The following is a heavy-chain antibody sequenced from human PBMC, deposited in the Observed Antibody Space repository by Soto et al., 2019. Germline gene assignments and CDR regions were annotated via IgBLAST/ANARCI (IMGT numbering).Heavy chain of an antibody. D-gene: IGHD3-22*01. CDR3: ARVTTYYYDRSGYYPRKSLDY. J-gene: IGHJ4*02. V-gene: IGHV5-51*01. CDR1: GYSFASYW. Sequence: PGESLKISCKASGYSFASYWIGWVRQMPGKGLEWMGIIYPGDSDTRYSPSFQGQVTISADKSISTAYLQWRSLKASDTAMYYCARVTTYYYDRSGYYPRKSLDYWDQGTLVTVSS. CDR2: IYPGDSDT.